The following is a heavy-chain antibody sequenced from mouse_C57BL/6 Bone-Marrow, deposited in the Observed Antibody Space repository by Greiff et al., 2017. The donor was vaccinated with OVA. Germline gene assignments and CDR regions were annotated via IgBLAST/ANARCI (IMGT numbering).Heavy chain of an antibody. CDR3: ARGATVADYWYFDV. CDR1: GYTFTDYY. D-gene: IGHD1-1*01. Sequence: EVQLQQSGPELVKPGASVKISCKASGYTFTDYYMNWVKQSHGKSLEWIGDINPNNGGTSYNQKFKGKATLTVDKSSSTAYMELRSLTSEDSAVYYCARGATVADYWYFDVWGTGTTVTVSS. V-gene: IGHV1-26*01. J-gene: IGHJ1*03. CDR2: INPNNGGT.